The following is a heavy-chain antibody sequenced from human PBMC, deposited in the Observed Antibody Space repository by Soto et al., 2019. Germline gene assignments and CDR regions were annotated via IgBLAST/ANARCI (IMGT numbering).Heavy chain of an antibody. CDR1: GYTFTIYY. CDR2: INPSGDST. Sequence: ASVKVSCKASGYTFTIYYIYWVRQAPGQGLEWMGIINPSGDSTSYAQKFQGRLTMTRDTSTTTVYMELSSLRSEDTAVYYCARGPQIIYDFWSGYYRGAFDIWGQGTMVTVSS. V-gene: IGHV1-46*01. J-gene: IGHJ3*02. CDR3: ARGPQIIYDFWSGYYRGAFDI. D-gene: IGHD3-3*01.